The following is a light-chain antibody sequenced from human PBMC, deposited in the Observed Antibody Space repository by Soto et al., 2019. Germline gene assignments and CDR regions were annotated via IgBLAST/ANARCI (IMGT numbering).Light chain of an antibody. CDR2: SAS. CDR1: QAIGSY. Sequence: IQLTQSPSSLSASVGDTVTITCRASQAIGSYFAWYQQRPGTAPKLLIYSASTLHSGVPSRFSGSGSGTDFTPTISSLQPEDFATYYCQQVDSYPRTFGPGTTVEI. J-gene: IGKJ3*01. V-gene: IGKV1-9*01. CDR3: QQVDSYPRT.